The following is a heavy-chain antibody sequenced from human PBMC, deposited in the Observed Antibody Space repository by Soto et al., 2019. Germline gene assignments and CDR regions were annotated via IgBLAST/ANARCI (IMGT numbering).Heavy chain of an antibody. Sequence: GGSLRLSCAASGFTFSSYAMSWVRQAPGKGLEWVSAISGSGGSTYYADSVKGRFTISRDNSKNTLYLQMNSLRAEDTAVYYCAKEVQDSSSSPYYYYYGMDVWGQGTTVTVSS. CDR3: AKEVQDSSSSPYYYYYGMDV. J-gene: IGHJ6*02. D-gene: IGHD6-6*01. V-gene: IGHV3-23*01. CDR2: ISGSGGST. CDR1: GFTFSSYA.